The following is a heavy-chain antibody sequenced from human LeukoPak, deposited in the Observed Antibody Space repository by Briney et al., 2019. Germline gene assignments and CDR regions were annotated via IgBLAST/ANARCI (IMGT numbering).Heavy chain of an antibody. Sequence: PGGSLRLSCAASGFTISTYDMSWVRQAPGKGLGWVSALRGGDGSAPYRDSVKGRFTVSRDNSKNTLFLQMNSLRAEATAVYYCARSKDGFTWGLGTPVTVSS. D-gene: IGHD5-24*01. CDR1: GFTISTYD. CDR2: LRGGDGSA. CDR3: ARSKDGFT. J-gene: IGHJ5*02. V-gene: IGHV3-23*01.